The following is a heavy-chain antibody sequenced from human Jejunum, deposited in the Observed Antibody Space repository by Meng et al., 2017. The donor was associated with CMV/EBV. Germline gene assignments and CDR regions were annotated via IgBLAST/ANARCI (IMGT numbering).Heavy chain of an antibody. Sequence: MNWVRQAQGKGLEWVSSISASSKYSYYADAVKGRFTISKDSARNSLYLQLNSLRDDDTAVYYCAKGAANCGSISCNRTWFDPWGQGTLVTVSS. D-gene: IGHD2-2*01. V-gene: IGHV3-21*01. CDR3: AKGAANCGSISCNRTWFDP. J-gene: IGHJ5*02. CDR2: ISASSKYS.